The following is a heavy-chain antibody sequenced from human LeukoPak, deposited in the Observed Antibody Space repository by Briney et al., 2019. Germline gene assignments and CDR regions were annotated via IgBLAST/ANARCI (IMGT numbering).Heavy chain of an antibody. Sequence: ASVKVSCKASGYTFTSYYMHWVRQAPGQGLEWMGINNPSGGSTSYAQKIQGSVTMTRDTSTSTVYMELSSLRSEDTAVYYCARASGSSFLDYWGQGTLVTVSS. J-gene: IGHJ4*02. CDR3: ARASGSSFLDY. CDR2: NNPSGGST. V-gene: IGHV1-46*01. CDR1: GYTFTSYY. D-gene: IGHD3-10*01.